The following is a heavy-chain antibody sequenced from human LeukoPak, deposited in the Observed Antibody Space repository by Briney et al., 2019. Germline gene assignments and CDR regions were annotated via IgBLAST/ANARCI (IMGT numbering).Heavy chain of an antibody. CDR1: GGSISSYY. CDR3: ARVRSYYGSGSYSYNWFDP. J-gene: IGHJ5*02. CDR2: IYYSGST. Sequence: SETLSLTCTVSGGSISSYYWSWIRQPPGKGLEWIGYIYYSGSTNYNPSLKSRVIISVDTSKNQFSLKLSSVTAADTAVYYCARVRSYYGSGSYSYNWFDPWGQGTLVTVSS. D-gene: IGHD3-10*01. V-gene: IGHV4-59*01.